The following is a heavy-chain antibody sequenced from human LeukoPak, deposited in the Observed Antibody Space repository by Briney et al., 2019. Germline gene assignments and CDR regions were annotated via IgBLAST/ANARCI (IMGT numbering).Heavy chain of an antibody. V-gene: IGHV5-51*01. CDR2: IYPGDSDT. D-gene: IGHD2-2*02. CDR3: ARHPADYCSSTSCYKGDAFDI. J-gene: IGHJ3*02. CDR1: GYSFTSYW. Sequence: GESLKISCKGSGYSFTSYWIGWVRQMPGKGLVWMGIIYPGDSDTRYSPSFQGQVTISADKSISTAYLQWSSLKASDTAMYYCARHPADYCSSTSCYKGDAFDIWGQGTMVTVSS.